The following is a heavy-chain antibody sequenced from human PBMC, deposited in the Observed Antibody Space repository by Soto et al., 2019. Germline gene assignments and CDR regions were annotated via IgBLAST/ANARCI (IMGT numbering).Heavy chain of an antibody. J-gene: IGHJ3*01. CDR1: GGSITTSRYN. CDR2: IYYDGST. Sequence: QLQLQESGPGLVKPSETLSLTCSVSGGSITTSRYNWDWIRQPPGKGLEWIGTIYYDGSTSYNPSLKSQVSLSVDTSKNHFSLKVNSVTSADPAVYYCARFYGNAFDVWGRGTVVTVSS. CDR3: ARFYGNAFDV. V-gene: IGHV4-39*02. D-gene: IGHD3-10*01.